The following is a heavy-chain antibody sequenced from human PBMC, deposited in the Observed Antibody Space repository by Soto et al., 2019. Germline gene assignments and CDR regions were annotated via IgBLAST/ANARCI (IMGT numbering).Heavy chain of an antibody. Sequence: EVQLLESGGGLVQPGGSLRLSCAASGFTFSNYAMSWVRQAPGKGLEWVSAISGSGGSTYYADSVKGRFTISRDNSKNTLYLQMNSLRAEDTAVYYCAKDGLWFGELGYYYYGMDVWGQGTTVTVSS. J-gene: IGHJ6*02. V-gene: IGHV3-23*01. CDR3: AKDGLWFGELGYYYYGMDV. D-gene: IGHD3-10*01. CDR2: ISGSGGST. CDR1: GFTFSNYA.